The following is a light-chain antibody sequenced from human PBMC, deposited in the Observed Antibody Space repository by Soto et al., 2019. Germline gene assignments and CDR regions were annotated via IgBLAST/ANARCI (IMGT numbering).Light chain of an antibody. CDR1: TSDIGAYNY. CDR3: SSLAATSRFV. J-gene: IGLJ1*01. CDR2: EVT. Sequence: SVLTQPPSASGSPGQSVTISCTGTTSDIGAYNYISWYQQRPGKAPKLIIYEVTRRPSGVPDRIFGSKYDTTASLTVSGLQAEDEADYYCSSLAATSRFVFGTGTKFTAL. V-gene: IGLV2-8*01.